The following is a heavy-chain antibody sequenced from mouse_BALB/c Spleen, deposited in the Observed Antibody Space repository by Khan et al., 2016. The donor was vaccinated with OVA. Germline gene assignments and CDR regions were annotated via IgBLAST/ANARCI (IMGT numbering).Heavy chain of an antibody. CDR2: ITPNNGGT. V-gene: IGHV1-18*01. J-gene: IGHJ3*01. Sequence: VRLQQSGPELVKPGASVKIPCKASGYTFTDYNMDWVKQSHGKSLEWIGDITPNNGGTVYNQKFKGKATLTVDKSSSTAYMDLRSLTSEDTAVYYCARSGYGSLAYWGQGTLVTVSA. CDR1: GYTFTDYN. D-gene: IGHD2-2*01. CDR3: ARSGYGSLAY.